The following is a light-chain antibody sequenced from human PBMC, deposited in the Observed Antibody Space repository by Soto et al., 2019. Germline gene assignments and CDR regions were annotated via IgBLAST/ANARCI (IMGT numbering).Light chain of an antibody. CDR3: QQYISRT. Sequence: IQLTQSPSSLSATVGDRVTITCRASQGISSYLGWYQQKPGKAPNLLIHDSSTLHSGVPSRFSGSGSGTQFTLTISSLQPDDFATYYCQQYISRTFGQGTKVDIK. J-gene: IGKJ1*01. V-gene: IGKV1-9*01. CDR2: DSS. CDR1: QGISSY.